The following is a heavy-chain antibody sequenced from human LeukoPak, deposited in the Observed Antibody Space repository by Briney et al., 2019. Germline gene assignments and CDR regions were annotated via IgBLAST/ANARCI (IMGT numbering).Heavy chain of an antibody. CDR3: ARRNGYYFDY. D-gene: IGHD3-22*01. CDR1: GYSISSGYY. Sequence: SETLSLTCAVSGYSISSGYYWGWIRQPPGKGLEWIGSIFHSGSTYYNPSLKSRVTLSTDTSKNQFSLKLSSVTAADTAMYYCARRNGYYFDYWGQGTLVTVPS. V-gene: IGHV4-38-2*01. J-gene: IGHJ4*02. CDR2: IFHSGST.